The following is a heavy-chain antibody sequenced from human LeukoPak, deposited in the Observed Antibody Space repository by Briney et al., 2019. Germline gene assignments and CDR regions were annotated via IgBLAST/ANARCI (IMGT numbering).Heavy chain of an antibody. D-gene: IGHD3-22*01. CDR3: ARDSDYYDSSGYYLNWFDP. V-gene: IGHV3-21*01. CDR2: ISSSSSYI. CDR1: GFTFSSYS. Sequence: GGSLRLSCAASGFTFSSYSMNWVRQASGKGLEWVSSISSSSSYIYYADSVKGRFTISRDNAKNSLYLQMNSLRAEDTAVYYCARDSDYYDSSGYYLNWFDPWGQGTLVTVSS. J-gene: IGHJ5*02.